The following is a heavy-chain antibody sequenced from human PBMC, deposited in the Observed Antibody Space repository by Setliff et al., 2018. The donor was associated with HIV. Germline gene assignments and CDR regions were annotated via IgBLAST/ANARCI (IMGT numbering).Heavy chain of an antibody. CDR1: GFTVSSNY. D-gene: IGHD6-6*01. CDR3: ARDTGQLVYYFDS. J-gene: IGHJ4*02. Sequence: GGSLRLSCAASGFTVSSNYMSWVRQAPGKGLEWVSAIGGSGGNTYYADSVKGRFTISRDNSKNTLYLQMNSLRAEDTAVYYCARDTGQLVYYFDSWGQGTLVTVSS. CDR2: IGGSGGNT. V-gene: IGHV3-53*01.